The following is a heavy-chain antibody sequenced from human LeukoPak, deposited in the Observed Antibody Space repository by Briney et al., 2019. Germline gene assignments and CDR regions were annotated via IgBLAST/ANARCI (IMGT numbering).Heavy chain of an antibody. CDR2: ISSSSSYI. V-gene: IGHV3-21*04. D-gene: IGHD3-22*01. CDR1: GFTFSSYS. J-gene: IGHJ4*02. CDR3: AKEPYDSSGYYYDFDY. Sequence: NPGGSLRLSCAASGFTFSSYSMNWVRQAPGKGLEWVSSISSSSSYIYYADSVKGRFTISRDNSKNTLYLQMNSLRAEDTAVYYCAKEPYDSSGYYYDFDYWGQGTLVTVSS.